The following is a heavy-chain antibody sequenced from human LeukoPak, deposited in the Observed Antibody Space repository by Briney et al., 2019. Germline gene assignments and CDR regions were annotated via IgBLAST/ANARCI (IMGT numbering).Heavy chain of an antibody. V-gene: IGHV3-21*01. CDR3: ARDYPSYCTGSSCYEVY. CDR1: GFTFSNYN. J-gene: IGHJ4*02. Sequence: PGGSLRLSCAASGFTFSNYNMNCVRQAPGKGLEWVSSISTSSSYIYYADSVKGRFTISRDDAKNSLYLQMNSLRAEDTAVYYCARDYPSYCTGSSCYEVYWGQGTLVTVSS. D-gene: IGHD2-2*01. CDR2: ISTSSSYI.